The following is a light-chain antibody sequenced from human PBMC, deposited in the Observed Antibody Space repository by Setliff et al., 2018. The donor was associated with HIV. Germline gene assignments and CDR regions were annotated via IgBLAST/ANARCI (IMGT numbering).Light chain of an antibody. CDR1: SSDIGSNT. Sequence: VLTQPPSASGTPGQRVTISCSGSSSDIGSNTVNWYQQLPGTAPKLLIYSNNQRPSGVPDRFSGSKSGTSASLAISGLQSEDEADYYCAAWDDSLNAFYVFGTGTKVTVL. V-gene: IGLV1-44*01. J-gene: IGLJ1*01. CDR3: AAWDDSLNAFYV. CDR2: SNN.